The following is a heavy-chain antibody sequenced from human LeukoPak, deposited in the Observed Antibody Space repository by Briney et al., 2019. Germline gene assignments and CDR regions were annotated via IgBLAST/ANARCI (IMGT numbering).Heavy chain of an antibody. V-gene: IGHV1-18*01. J-gene: IGHJ3*02. Sequence: ASVKVSCKASGYTFTSYGISWVRQAPGKGLEWMGWISGYNGNTNYAQKFQGRVTINADQSTSTAYMELSSLRSEDTAVYYCARSLIDYGGSYDAFDIWGQGTMVTISS. CDR2: ISGYNGNT. D-gene: IGHD4-23*01. CDR3: ARSLIDYGGSYDAFDI. CDR1: GYTFTSYG.